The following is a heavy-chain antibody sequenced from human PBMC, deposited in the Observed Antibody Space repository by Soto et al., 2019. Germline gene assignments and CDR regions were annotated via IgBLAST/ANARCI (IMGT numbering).Heavy chain of an antibody. CDR3: AKDLGVPAAIAFDY. CDR1: GFTFSSYG. D-gene: IGHD2-2*01. Sequence: GGSLRLSCAASGFTFSSYGMHWVRQAPGKGLEWVAVISYDGSNKYYADSVKGRFTISRDNSKNTQYLQMNSLRAEDTAVYYCAKDLGVPAAIAFDYWGQGTLVTVSS. V-gene: IGHV3-30*18. J-gene: IGHJ4*02. CDR2: ISYDGSNK.